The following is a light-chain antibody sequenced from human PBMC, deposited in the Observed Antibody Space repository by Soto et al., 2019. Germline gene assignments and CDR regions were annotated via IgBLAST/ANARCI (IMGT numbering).Light chain of an antibody. J-gene: IGKJ2*01. V-gene: IGKV1-39*01. Sequence: DIQMTQSPSSLSASVGDRVSISCRTSQNIDRYLNWYQQKPGKAPQVLISGAASLQSGVPSRFSGSGSGTEFTVSISSLQPEDFATYFCQQSYSAPYTFGQGTRLEI. CDR1: QNIDRY. CDR2: GAA. CDR3: QQSYSAPYT.